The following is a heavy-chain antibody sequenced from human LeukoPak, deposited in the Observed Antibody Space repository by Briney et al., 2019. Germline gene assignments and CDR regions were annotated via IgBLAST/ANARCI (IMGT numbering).Heavy chain of an antibody. Sequence: SETLSLTCTVSGGSISSHYWSWIRQPPGKGLEWIAYICYSGSTNYNPALSRRVTISVDTSKNQFSLKLSSVTAADTAVYYCARARFALGAYFDYWGQGTLVTVSS. CDR1: GGSISSHY. J-gene: IGHJ4*02. V-gene: IGHV4-59*11. D-gene: IGHD3-3*01. CDR2: ICYSGST. CDR3: ARARFALGAYFDY.